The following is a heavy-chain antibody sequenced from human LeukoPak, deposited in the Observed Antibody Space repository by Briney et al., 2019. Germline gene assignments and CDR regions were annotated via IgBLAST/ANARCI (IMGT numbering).Heavy chain of an antibody. CDR2: IYYSGST. Sequence: PSETLSLTCTVSGGSISGSSHFWGCIRQAPGKGLEWIGGIYYSGSTFYNPSLKSRVTMSVDTSKNQFSLRLRCVTAADTALYYCVRMGNRASGVGPWGQGTLVTVSS. V-gene: IGHV4-39*01. D-gene: IGHD1-26*01. CDR1: GGSISGSSHF. J-gene: IGHJ5*02. CDR3: VRMGNRASGVGP.